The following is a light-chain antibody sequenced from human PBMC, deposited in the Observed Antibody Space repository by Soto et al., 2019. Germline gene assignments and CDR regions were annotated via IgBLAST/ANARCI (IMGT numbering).Light chain of an antibody. CDR2: PTS. Sequence: EIVLTQSPGTLYLSPGERVTLSCRASQSVNYNALAWFLQKPGQAPRLRIHPTSARAAGIPDRFSGSGSGTDFTLVISKLEPEDCAEYYFLQHVNSGYTVGQGTKLEIK. J-gene: IGKJ2*01. V-gene: IGKV3-20*01. CDR1: QSVNYNA. CDR3: LQHVNSGYT.